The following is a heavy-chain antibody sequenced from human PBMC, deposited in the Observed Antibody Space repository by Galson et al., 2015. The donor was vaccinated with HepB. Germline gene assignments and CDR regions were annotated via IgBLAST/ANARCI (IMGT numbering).Heavy chain of an antibody. V-gene: IGHV3-15*01. D-gene: IGHD3-16*01. J-gene: IGHJ6*02. Sequence: SLRLSCAASGFTFSNAWMSRVRQAPGKGLEWVGRIKSKTDGGTTDYAAPVKGRFTISRDDSKNTLYLQMNSLKTEDTAVYYCTTDGYDYVWGSLSYGMDVWGQGTTVTVSS. CDR2: IKSKTDGGTT. CDR3: TTDGYDYVWGSLSYGMDV. CDR1: GFTFSNAW.